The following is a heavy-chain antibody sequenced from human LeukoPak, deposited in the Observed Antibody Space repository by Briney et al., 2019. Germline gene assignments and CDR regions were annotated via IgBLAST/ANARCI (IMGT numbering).Heavy chain of an antibody. Sequence: SETLSLTCSVSSGSISSSSYYWGWLRQPPGERVEWIGSWYHGGTYYNPSLESRVNISVDASKNHLSLRLRSVTAADTAIYYCARHDGHSSSFNWFDPWGQGTLVTISS. CDR2: WYHGGT. J-gene: IGHJ5*02. CDR1: SGSISSSSYY. D-gene: IGHD6-6*01. V-gene: IGHV4-39*01. CDR3: ARHDGHSSSFNWFDP.